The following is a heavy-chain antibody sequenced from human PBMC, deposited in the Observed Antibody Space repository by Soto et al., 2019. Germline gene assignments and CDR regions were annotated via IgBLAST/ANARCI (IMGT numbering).Heavy chain of an antibody. D-gene: IGHD3-10*01. J-gene: IGHJ4*02. CDR1: CETFASFG. Sequence: ASVKVSFKASCETFASFGFSWVRQAPGQGLEWLGWISAYNGNTHYAQKVRDRVTLTTDTSTNTAYMELRSLTSDDTAVYYCARDQESITDRILQYWGQGTRVTVSS. CDR3: ARDQESITDRILQY. CDR2: ISAYNGNT. V-gene: IGHV1-18*01.